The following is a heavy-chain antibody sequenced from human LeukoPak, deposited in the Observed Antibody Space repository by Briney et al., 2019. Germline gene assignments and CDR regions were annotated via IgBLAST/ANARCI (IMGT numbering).Heavy chain of an antibody. CDR1: GFTFSSYW. V-gene: IGHV3-21*01. J-gene: IGHJ5*02. D-gene: IGHD2-15*01. Sequence: GGSLRLSCAASGFTFSSYWMHWVRQAPGKGLVWVSSISSSSSYIYYADSVKGRFTISRDNAKNSLYLQMNSLRAEDTAVYYCAILQGYCSGGSCYGPWGQGTLVTVSS. CDR3: AILQGYCSGGSCYGP. CDR2: ISSSSSYI.